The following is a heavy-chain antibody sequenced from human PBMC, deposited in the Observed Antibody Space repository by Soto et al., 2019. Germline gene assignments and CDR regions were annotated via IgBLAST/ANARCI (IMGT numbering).Heavy chain of an antibody. CDR1: GFTFSSYS. J-gene: IGHJ4*02. CDR3: ARDRRQQLVHDY. Sequence: GGSLRLSCAASGFTFSSYSMNWVRQAPGKGLEWVSSISSSSSYIYYADSVKGRFTISRDNAKNSLYLQMNSLRAEDTAVYYCARDRRQQLVHDYWGQGTLVTVSS. V-gene: IGHV3-21*01. CDR2: ISSSSSYI. D-gene: IGHD6-13*01.